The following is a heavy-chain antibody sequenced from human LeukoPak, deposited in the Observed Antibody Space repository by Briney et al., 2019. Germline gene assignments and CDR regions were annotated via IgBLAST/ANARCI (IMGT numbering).Heavy chain of an antibody. CDR1: GYIFTNNW. D-gene: IGHD6-19*01. Sequence: GESLKISCKGSGYIFTNNWISWVRQMPGKGLEWMGRIDPSDSSSKYNPSFQGHVTISADKSMSTAFLQWNSLKASDTAMYYCAREAIAVAGDFDYWGQGTLVTVSS. CDR2: IDPSDSSS. CDR3: AREAIAVAGDFDY. V-gene: IGHV5-10-1*01. J-gene: IGHJ4*02.